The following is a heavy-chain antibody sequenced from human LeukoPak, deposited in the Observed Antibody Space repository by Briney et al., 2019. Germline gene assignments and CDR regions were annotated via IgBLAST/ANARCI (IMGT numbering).Heavy chain of an antibody. J-gene: IGHJ4*02. CDR1: GGSFSGYY. CDR2: INHSGST. CDR3: ARGVGSSWCSLWRTTEHFDY. D-gene: IGHD6-13*01. Sequence: PSETLSLTCAVYGGSFSGYYWSWTRQPPGKGLEWIGEINHSGSTNYNPSPKSRVTISVDTSKNQFSLKLSSVTAADTAVYYCARGVGSSWCSLWRTTEHFDYWGQGTLVTVSS. V-gene: IGHV4-34*01.